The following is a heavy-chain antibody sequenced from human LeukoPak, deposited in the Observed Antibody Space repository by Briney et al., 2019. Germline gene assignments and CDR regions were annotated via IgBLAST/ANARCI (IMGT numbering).Heavy chain of an antibody. CDR2: ISGSGGST. D-gene: IGHD6-6*01. J-gene: IGHJ4*02. V-gene: IGHV3-23*01. Sequence: GGSLRLSCAASGFTFSSYAMSWVRQAPGKGLEWVSAISGSGGSTYYADSVKGRLTISRDNSKNTLYLQMNSLRAEDTAVYYCARPFYSSSSPYYFDYWGQGTLVTVSS. CDR1: GFTFSSYA. CDR3: ARPFYSSSSPYYFDY.